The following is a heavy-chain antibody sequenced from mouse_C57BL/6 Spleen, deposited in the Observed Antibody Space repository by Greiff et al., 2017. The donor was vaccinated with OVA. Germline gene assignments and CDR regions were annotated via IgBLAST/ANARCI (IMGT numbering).Heavy chain of an antibody. D-gene: IGHD2-5*01. CDR2: IDPSDSET. Sequence: VKLQQPGAELVRPGSSVKLSCKASGYTFTSYWMHWVKQRPIQGLEWIGNIDPSDSETHYNQKFKDKATLTVDKSSSTAYMQLSSLTSEDSAVYYCARVGTSNYDYWGQGTTLTVSS. J-gene: IGHJ2*01. CDR1: GYTFTSYW. CDR3: ARVGTSNYDY. V-gene: IGHV1-52*01.